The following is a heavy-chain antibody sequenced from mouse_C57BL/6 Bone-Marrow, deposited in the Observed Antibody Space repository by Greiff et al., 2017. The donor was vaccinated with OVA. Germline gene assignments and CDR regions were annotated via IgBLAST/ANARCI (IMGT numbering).Heavy chain of an antibody. CDR2: IYPGDGDT. V-gene: IGHV1-82*01. D-gene: IGHD1-1*01. J-gene: IGHJ1*03. CDR1: GYAFSSSW. Sequence: VQLQQSGPELVKPGASVKISCKASGYAFSSSWMNWVKQRPGKGLEWIGRIYPGDGDTNYNGKFKGKATLTADKSSSTAYMQLSSLTSEDSAVYFCARKLLITTVVATRYFDVWGTGTTVTVSS. CDR3: ARKLLITTVVATRYFDV.